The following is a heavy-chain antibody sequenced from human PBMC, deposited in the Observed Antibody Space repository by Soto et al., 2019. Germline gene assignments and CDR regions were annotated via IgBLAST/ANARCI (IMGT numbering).Heavy chain of an antibody. CDR1: GYTFTGYY. Sequence: ASVKVSCKASGYTFTGYYMHWVRQAPGQGLEWMGWINPNSGGTNYAQKFQGRVTMTRDTSISTAYMELSRLGSDDTAVYYCARDTIFGVVRPPYYGMDVWGQGTTVTVSS. V-gene: IGHV1-2*02. D-gene: IGHD3-3*01. CDR2: INPNSGGT. J-gene: IGHJ6*02. CDR3: ARDTIFGVVRPPYYGMDV.